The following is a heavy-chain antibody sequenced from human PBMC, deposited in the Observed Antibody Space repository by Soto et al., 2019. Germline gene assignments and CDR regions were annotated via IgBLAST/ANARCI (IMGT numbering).Heavy chain of an antibody. CDR2: IRSKAYGGTT. V-gene: IGHV3-49*03. D-gene: IGHD3-16*01. J-gene: IGHJ5*02. CDR3: TRVNSRKGGPWFDP. CDR1: GFTFGDYA. Sequence: GGSLRLSCTASGFTFGDYAMSWFRQAPGKGLEWVGFIRSKAYGGTTEYAASVKGRFTISRDDSKSIAYLQMNSLKTEDTAVYYCTRVNSRKGGPWFDPWGQGTLVTVSS.